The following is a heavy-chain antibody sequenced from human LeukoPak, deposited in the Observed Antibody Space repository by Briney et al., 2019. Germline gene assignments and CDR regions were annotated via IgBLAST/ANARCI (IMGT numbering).Heavy chain of an antibody. CDR3: ARGGSGWYRGYYFDY. Sequence: KASETLSLTCTVSGGSISSSSYYWGWIRQPPGKGLEWIRSIYYSGSTYYNPSLKSRVTISVDTSKNQFSLKLSSVTAADTAVYYCARGGSGWYRGYYFDYWGQGTLVTVSS. V-gene: IGHV4-39*01. CDR1: GGSISSSSYY. CDR2: IYYSGST. J-gene: IGHJ4*02. D-gene: IGHD6-19*01.